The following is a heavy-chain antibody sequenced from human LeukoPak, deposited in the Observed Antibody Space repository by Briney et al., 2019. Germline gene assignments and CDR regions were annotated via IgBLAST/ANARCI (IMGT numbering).Heavy chain of an antibody. CDR1: GFTFSDHY. CDR3: ARDPAASSKVDY. Sequence: GGSLRLSCAASGFTFSDHYMSWIRQTPGKGLEWVSRISRDTESVKGRFTISRDNTKNSLYLQMNSLRVDDTAVYYCARDPAASSKVDYWGQGTLVTVSS. J-gene: IGHJ4*02. CDR2: ISR. V-gene: IGHV3-11*01. D-gene: IGHD2-2*01.